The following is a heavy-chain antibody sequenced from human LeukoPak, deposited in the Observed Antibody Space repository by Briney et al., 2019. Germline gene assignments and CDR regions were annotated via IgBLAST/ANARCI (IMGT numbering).Heavy chain of an antibody. CDR1: GFTFSSYW. CDR3: ATVGWSSYYFDY. CDR2: IKQDGSEK. J-gene: IGHJ4*02. D-gene: IGHD6-19*01. V-gene: IGHV3-7*01. Sequence: PGGSLRLSCAASGFTFSSYWMSWVRQAPGKGLEWVANIKQDGSEKYYVDSVKGRFTISRDNAKNSLYLQMNSLRAEDTAVFYCATVGWSSYYFDYWGQGTLVTVSS.